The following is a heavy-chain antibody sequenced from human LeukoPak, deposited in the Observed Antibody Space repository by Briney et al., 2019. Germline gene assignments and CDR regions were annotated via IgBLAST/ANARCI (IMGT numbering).Heavy chain of an antibody. J-gene: IGHJ4*02. CDR2: INPNSGGT. CDR3: ARDCDFWSGYPTDY. CDR1: GYTFTGYY. V-gene: IGHV1-2*02. Sequence: ASVKVSCKASGYTFTGYYMHWVRRAPGQGLEWMGWINPNSGGTNYAQKFQGRVTMTRDTSISTAYMELSRLRSDDTAVYYCARDCDFWSGYPTDYWGQGTLVTVSS. D-gene: IGHD3-3*01.